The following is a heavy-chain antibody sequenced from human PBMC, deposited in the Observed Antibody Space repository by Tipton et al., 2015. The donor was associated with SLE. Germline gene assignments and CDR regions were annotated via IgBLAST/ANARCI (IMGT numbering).Heavy chain of an antibody. CDR1: GFTFSSYG. Sequence: SLRLSCAASGFTFSSYGMHWVRQAPGKGLEWVANIKQDGSEKYYGDSVKGRCTISRDNAKNSLYLQMNSLRAEDTAVYYWARGNKITTEYWGQGTLVTVSS. J-gene: IGHJ4*02. V-gene: IGHV3-7*01. D-gene: IGHD3-22*01. CDR3: ARGNKITTEY. CDR2: IKQDGSEK.